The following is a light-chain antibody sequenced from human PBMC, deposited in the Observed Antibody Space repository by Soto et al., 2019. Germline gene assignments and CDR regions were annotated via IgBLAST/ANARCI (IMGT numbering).Light chain of an antibody. CDR2: AAS. V-gene: IGKV1-9*01. CDR1: QGISSY. CDR3: QQLITYPFT. J-gene: IGKJ3*01. Sequence: DIQLTQSPSSLSASVGDRVTITCRASQGISSYLAWYQQKPGKAPNLLIYAASTLQSGVPSRFSVSGSGTDFTLTISSLQPEDFATYYCQQLITYPFTFGPGTKVDIK.